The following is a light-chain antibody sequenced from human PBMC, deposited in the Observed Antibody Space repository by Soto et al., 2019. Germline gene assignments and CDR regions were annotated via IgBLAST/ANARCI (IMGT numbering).Light chain of an antibody. V-gene: IGLV2-14*01. Sequence: QSALTQPASVSGSPGRSITISCTGTSSDVGGYNYVSWYQQHPGKAPKLMIYDVSNRPSGVSNRFSGSKSGNTASLTISGLQAEDEADYYCSSYTSSSTLYVLGTGTKVTVL. CDR3: SSYTSSSTLYV. CDR2: DVS. J-gene: IGLJ1*01. CDR1: SSDVGGYNY.